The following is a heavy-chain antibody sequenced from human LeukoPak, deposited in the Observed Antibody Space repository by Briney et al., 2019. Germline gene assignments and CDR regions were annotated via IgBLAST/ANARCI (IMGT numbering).Heavy chain of an antibody. Sequence: ASVKVSCKASGDPFTTNDNNWVRQATGQGLEWMGWMNPNSGNTGSTQKFQGRVTMTRNISISTAYMELTNLRSEDTAVYYCARVTAAGTWTFDIWGQGTTVSVSS. CDR1: GDPFTTND. D-gene: IGHD6-13*01. CDR3: ARVTAAGTWTFDI. J-gene: IGHJ3*02. V-gene: IGHV1-8*01. CDR2: MNPNSGNT.